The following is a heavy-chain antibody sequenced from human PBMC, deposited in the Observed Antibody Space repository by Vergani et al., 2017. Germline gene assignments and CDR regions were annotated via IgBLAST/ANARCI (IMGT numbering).Heavy chain of an antibody. D-gene: IGHD3-22*01. CDR2: ISYDGSNK. CDR3: AKEGDSSGYLYFDY. CDR1: GFTFSSYG. V-gene: IGHV3-30*18. J-gene: IGHJ4*02. Sequence: QVQLVESGGGVVQPGRSLRLSCAASGFTFSSYGMHWVRQAPGKGLEWVAVISYDGSNKYYADSVKGRFTISRDNSKKTLYLQMNSLRAEDTAVYYCAKEGDSSGYLYFDYWGQGTLVTVSS.